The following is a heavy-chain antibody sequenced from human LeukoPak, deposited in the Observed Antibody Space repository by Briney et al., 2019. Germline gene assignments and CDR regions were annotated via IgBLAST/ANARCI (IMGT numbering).Heavy chain of an antibody. CDR3: ARHPYYYGSGS. Sequence: SETLSLTCAVYGGSFSGYSWNWIRQPPVKGLEWIGEINHSGGTNYNPSLKSRVTISVDTSKKQFSLKLSSVTAADTAVYYCARHPYYYGSGSWGQGTLVTVSS. D-gene: IGHD3-10*01. J-gene: IGHJ4*02. CDR2: INHSGGT. V-gene: IGHV4-34*01. CDR1: GGSFSGYS.